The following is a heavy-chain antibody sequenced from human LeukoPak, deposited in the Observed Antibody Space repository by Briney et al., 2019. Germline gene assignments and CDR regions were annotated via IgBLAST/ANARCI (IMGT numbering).Heavy chain of an antibody. V-gene: IGHV3-33*01. Sequence: PGRSLRLSCAASGFTFSSYGMHWVRQAPGKGLEWVAVIWCDGSNKYYADSVKGRFTISRDNSKNTLYLQMNSLRAEDTAVYYCARELYDYVWGSYRAHDAFDIWGQGTMVTVSS. CDR2: IWCDGSNK. J-gene: IGHJ3*02. CDR3: ARELYDYVWGSYRAHDAFDI. D-gene: IGHD3-16*02. CDR1: GFTFSSYG.